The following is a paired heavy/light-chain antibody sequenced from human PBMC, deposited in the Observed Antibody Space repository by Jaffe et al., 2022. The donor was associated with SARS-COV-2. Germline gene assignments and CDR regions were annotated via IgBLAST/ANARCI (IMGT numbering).Light chain of an antibody. CDR1: SSDVGTYDR. CDR3: SSYTSSNTYV. V-gene: IGLV2-18*02. J-gene: IGLJ1*01. CDR2: EVS. Sequence: QSALTQPPSVSGSPGQSVTVSCTGTSSDVGTYDRVSWYQQSPGTAPKLMIYEVSNRPSGVPDRFSGSKSDNTASLTISGLQAEDEADYYCSSYTSSNTYVFGPGTKVTVL.
Heavy chain of an antibody. V-gene: IGHV3-74*01. CDR2: IKGDGTTT. D-gene: IGHD1-20*01. CDR3: ARGRYPYACDI. Sequence: VQVVESGGDLIQPGGSLRLSCAASGFTFSNYYMHWVRQAPGKGLVWVSDIKGDGTTTNYADSVKGRFTISRDNAKSTLYLQMNSLGAEDTAVYYCARGRYPYACDIWGQGTMVTVSS. J-gene: IGHJ3*02. CDR1: GFTFSNYY.